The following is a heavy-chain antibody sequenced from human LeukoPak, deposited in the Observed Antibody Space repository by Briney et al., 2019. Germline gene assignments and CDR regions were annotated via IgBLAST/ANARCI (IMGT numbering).Heavy chain of an antibody. J-gene: IGHJ5*02. D-gene: IGHD4-17*01. CDR1: GFTFSSYA. V-gene: IGHV3-21*01. Sequence: GGSLRLSCAASGFTFSSYAMSWVRQAPGKGLEWVSSISSSSSYIYYADSVKGRFTISRDNAKNSLYLQMNSLRAEDTAVYYCARTYYGDYGGGGWFDPWGQGTLVTVSS. CDR3: ARTYYGDYGGGGWFDP. CDR2: ISSSSSYI.